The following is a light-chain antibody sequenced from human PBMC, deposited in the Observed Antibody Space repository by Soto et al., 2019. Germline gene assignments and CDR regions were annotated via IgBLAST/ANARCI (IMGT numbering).Light chain of an antibody. CDR2: DNN. Sequence: QSVLTQPPSVSAAPGQKVTISCSGSSSNIGNNYVYWYQHLPGTAPKLLIYDNNKRPSGIPDRFSGSKSGTSATLGITGLQSGDEADYYCATWDRSLSAGVFGGGTKLTVL. CDR1: SSNIGNNY. CDR3: ATWDRSLSAGV. V-gene: IGLV1-51*01. J-gene: IGLJ2*01.